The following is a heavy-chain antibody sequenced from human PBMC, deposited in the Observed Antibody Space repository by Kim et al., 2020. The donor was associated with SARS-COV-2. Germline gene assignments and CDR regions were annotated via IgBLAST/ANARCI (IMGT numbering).Heavy chain of an antibody. CDR2: INAGNGNT. CDR1: GYTFTSYA. CDR3: ARKYSSSWYYYGMDV. Sequence: ASVKVSCKASGYTFTSYAMHWVRQAPGQRLEWMGWINAGNGNTKYSQKFQGRVTITRDTSASTAYMELSSLRSEDTAVYYCARKYSSSWYYYGMDVWGQGTTVTVSS. J-gene: IGHJ6*02. V-gene: IGHV1-3*01. D-gene: IGHD6-13*01.